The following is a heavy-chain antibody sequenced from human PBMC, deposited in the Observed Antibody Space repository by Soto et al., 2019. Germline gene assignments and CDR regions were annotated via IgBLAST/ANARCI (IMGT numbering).Heavy chain of an antibody. Sequence: ASVKVSCKASGYTFTSYGISWVRQAPGQGLEWMGWISAYNGNTNYAQKLQGRVTMTTDTSTSTAYMELRSLRSDDTAVYYCARDRHADPDPSYFDYWGQGTLVTVS. CDR1: GYTFTSYG. CDR3: ARDRHADPDPSYFDY. J-gene: IGHJ4*02. CDR2: ISAYNGNT. V-gene: IGHV1-18*01.